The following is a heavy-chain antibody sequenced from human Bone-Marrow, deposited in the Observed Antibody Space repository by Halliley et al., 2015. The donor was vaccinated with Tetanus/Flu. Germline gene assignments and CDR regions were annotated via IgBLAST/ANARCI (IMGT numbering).Heavy chain of an antibody. CDR1: GFMLSGYG. V-gene: IGHV3-33*01. J-gene: IGHJ6*02. D-gene: IGHD7-27*01. CDR3: VRDSNGGTEYDMDV. CDR2: IWYDGTNE. Sequence: CAASGFMLSGYGMHWVRQAPGKGLEWVAGIWYDGTNEYYADSVKGRFTISRDNSKNTLYLQMNSPRAEDTAVYYCVRDSNGGTEYDMDVWGLGTTVSVSS.